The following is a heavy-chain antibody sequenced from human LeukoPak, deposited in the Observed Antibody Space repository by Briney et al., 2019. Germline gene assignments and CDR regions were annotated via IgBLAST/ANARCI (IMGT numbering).Heavy chain of an antibody. J-gene: IGHJ6*03. CDR2: IIPIFGTA. CDR1: GGTFSSYA. D-gene: IGHD2-2*01. Sequence: GSSVKVSCKASGGTFSSYAISCVRQAPGQGLEWMGAIIPIFGTANYAQKFQGRVTITADESTSTAYLELSSLRSEDTAVYYCASRKDIVVVPAAINYYYYMDVWGKGTTVTVSS. V-gene: IGHV1-69*01. CDR3: ASRKDIVVVPAAINYYYYMDV.